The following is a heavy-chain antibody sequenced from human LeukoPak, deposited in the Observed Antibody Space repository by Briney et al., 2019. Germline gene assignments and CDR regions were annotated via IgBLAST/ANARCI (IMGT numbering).Heavy chain of an antibody. CDR1: GGSFSGYY. V-gene: IGHV4-34*01. D-gene: IGHD3-22*01. CDR2: INHSGST. J-gene: IGHJ4*02. CDR3: ARGRITYYYDSSGYYSGY. Sequence: SETLSLTCAVYGGSFSGYYWSWIRQPPGKGLEWIGEINHSGSTNYNPSLKSRVTISVDTSKNQFSLKLSSVTAADTAVYYCARGRITYYYDSSGYYSGYWGQGTLVTVSS.